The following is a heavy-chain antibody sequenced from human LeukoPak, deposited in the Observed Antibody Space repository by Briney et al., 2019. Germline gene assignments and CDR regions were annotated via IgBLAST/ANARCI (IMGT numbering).Heavy chain of an antibody. J-gene: IGHJ5*02. V-gene: IGHV5-51*01. CDR3: ARHLPTGGYIWFDP. Sequence: GESLKISCQGSGYSFTSYWIAWVRQMPGKGLEWLGIIYPGDSDTRYSPSFQGQVTISADKSISTAYLQWSSLKASDTAMYYCARHLPTGGYIWFDPWGQGTLVTVSS. CDR2: IYPGDSDT. D-gene: IGHD1-1*01. CDR1: GYSFTSYW.